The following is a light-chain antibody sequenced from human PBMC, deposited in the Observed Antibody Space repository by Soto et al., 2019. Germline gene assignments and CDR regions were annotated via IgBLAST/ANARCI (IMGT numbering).Light chain of an antibody. CDR3: QKHYTSPKWK. J-gene: IGKJ1*01. Sequence: DIVMNQSPDSLALSLGESCTINCKSSQIVLYSSNNKNYLAWYQQKPGQPPNLIIYWASNRESGVPHRFSGSGSGTDFTLTIRRLKAEDVAVYHCQKHYTSPKWKCGKGTKGDLK. CDR1: QIVLYSSNNKNY. CDR2: WAS. V-gene: IGKV4-1*01.